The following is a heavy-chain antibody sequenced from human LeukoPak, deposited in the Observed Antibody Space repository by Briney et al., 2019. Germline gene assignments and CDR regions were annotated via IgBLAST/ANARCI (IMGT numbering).Heavy chain of an antibody. CDR3: AKAGSGWYDFQH. V-gene: IGHV3-23*01. J-gene: IGHJ1*01. Sequence: GGSLRLSCAASGFXFSSYAISWVRQAPGKGLEWVSAISGSDASTYYADSVKGRFTISRDNSKNTLYLQMNSLRAEDTAVYYCAKAGSGWYDFQHWGQGTLVTVSS. CDR2: ISGSDAST. D-gene: IGHD6-19*01. CDR1: GFXFSSYA.